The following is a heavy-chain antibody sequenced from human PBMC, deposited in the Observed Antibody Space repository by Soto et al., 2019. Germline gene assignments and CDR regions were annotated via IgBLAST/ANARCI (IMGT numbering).Heavy chain of an antibody. J-gene: IGHJ6*03. D-gene: IGHD4-17*01. V-gene: IGHV4-39*01. CDR3: ARRAGDHYYYYYYYMDV. CDR2: IYYSGST. Sequence: PSETLSLTCTVSGGSISSSSYYWGWIRQPPGKGLEWIGSIYYSGSTYYNPSLKSRVTISVDTSKNQFSLKLSSVTAADTAVYYRARRAGDHYYYYYYYMDVWGKGTKVTVSS. CDR1: GGSISSSSYY.